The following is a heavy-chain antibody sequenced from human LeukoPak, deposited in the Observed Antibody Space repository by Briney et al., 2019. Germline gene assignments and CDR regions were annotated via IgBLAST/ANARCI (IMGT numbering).Heavy chain of an antibody. Sequence: PSETLSLTCAVYGGSFSGYYWSWIRQPPGKGLEWIGEINHSGSTNYNPSLKSRVTISVDTSKNQFSLKLSSVTAADAAVYYCASHLLWFGESYWGQGTLVTVSS. CDR2: INHSGST. CDR1: GGSFSGYY. CDR3: ASHLLWFGESY. D-gene: IGHD3-10*01. J-gene: IGHJ4*02. V-gene: IGHV4-34*01.